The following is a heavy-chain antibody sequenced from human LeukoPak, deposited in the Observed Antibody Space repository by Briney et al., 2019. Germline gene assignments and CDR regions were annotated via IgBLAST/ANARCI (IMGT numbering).Heavy chain of an antibody. Sequence: SVKVSRKASGGTFSSYTISWVRQAPGQGLEWMGRITPVFGTVDYAQKFQDRVTIIADISTTTVYMELSSLVSEDTAVYYCAGGSRATQGYWGQGTLVTVSS. J-gene: IGHJ4*02. CDR2: ITPVFGTV. CDR3: AGGSRATQGY. V-gene: IGHV1-69*08. CDR1: GGTFSSYT. D-gene: IGHD6-19*01.